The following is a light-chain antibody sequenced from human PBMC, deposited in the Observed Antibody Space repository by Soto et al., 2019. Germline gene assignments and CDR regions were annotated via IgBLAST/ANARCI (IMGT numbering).Light chain of an antibody. V-gene: IGLV2-14*02. J-gene: IGLJ2*01. CDR3: SSYTRNATFVV. CDR2: QGS. Sequence: QSVLIQPASVSGSPGQSITLSCTGTNSDIGSYNLVSWYQQHPGKAPKLLIYQGSDRPSGISTRFSGSKSGNTASLTVSGLQAEDEADYYCSSYTRNATFVVFGGGTKLTVL. CDR1: NSDIGSYNL.